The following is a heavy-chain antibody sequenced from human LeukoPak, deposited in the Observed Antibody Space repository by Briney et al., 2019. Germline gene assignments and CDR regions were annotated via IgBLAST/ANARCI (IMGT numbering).Heavy chain of an antibody. CDR3: TRVNLRGSQYNWFDP. D-gene: IGHD1-26*01. CDR1: GGTFRSHI. V-gene: IGHV1-69*08. J-gene: IGHJ5*02. Sequence: HVASVKVSCKTSGGTFRSHIFSWVRQAPGQGLEWMGKITPIIDSVKYSQKFRDRLTITGDSSTGTAYMELSSLTPEDTALYYCTRVNLRGSQYNWFDPWGQGTLVIVSS. CDR2: ITPIIDSV.